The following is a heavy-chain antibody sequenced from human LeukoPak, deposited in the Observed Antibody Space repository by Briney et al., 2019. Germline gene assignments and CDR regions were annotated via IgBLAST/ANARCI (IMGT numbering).Heavy chain of an antibody. CDR3: AKGPRGGVVVTAMYFDY. V-gene: IGHV3-23*01. CDR1: GFTFSSYA. CDR2: ISGSGGST. D-gene: IGHD2-21*02. Sequence: GGSLRLSCAASGFTFSSYAMSWVRQAPGKGLDWASAISGSGGSTYYADSVKGRFTISRDNSKNTLYLQMNSLRAEDTAVYYCAKGPRGGVVVTAMYFDYWGQGTLVTVSS. J-gene: IGHJ4*02.